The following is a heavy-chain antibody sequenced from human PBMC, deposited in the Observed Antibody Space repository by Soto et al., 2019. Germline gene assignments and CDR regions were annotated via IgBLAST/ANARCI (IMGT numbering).Heavy chain of an antibody. V-gene: IGHV1-69*12. CDR1: GGTFSSYT. CDR2: IIPIFGTA. Sequence: QVQLVQSGAEVKKPGSSVTVSCKASGGTFSSYTMRWVRQAPGQGLECMGGIIPIFGTANYAQKFQGRVTITADESTSTSYMELSSLRSEDTAVYYCARGNHRWLQLWYFDLWGRGTLVTVSS. D-gene: IGHD5-12*01. CDR3: ARGNHRWLQLWYFDL. J-gene: IGHJ2*01.